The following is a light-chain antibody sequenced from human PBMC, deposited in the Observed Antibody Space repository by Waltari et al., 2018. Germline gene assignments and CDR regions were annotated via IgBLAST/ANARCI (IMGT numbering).Light chain of an antibody. V-gene: IGKV3-11*01. Sequence: EIALTQSPATLSLSPGERATLSCRASQSVSSYLAWYQQELGQAPSRLIYDASNRATGIPARFSGSGSGTEFTLTISSLDPEDFAVYYCQQRSNWPPEYTFGQGTKLEIK. CDR1: QSVSSY. CDR3: QQRSNWPPEYT. J-gene: IGKJ2*01. CDR2: DAS.